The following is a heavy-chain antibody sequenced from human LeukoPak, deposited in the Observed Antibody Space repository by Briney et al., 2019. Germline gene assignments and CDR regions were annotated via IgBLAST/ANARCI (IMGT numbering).Heavy chain of an antibody. CDR2: IYSGDNT. D-gene: IGHD3-16*01. J-gene: IGHJ4*02. CDR1: GFTVSNNY. V-gene: IGHV3-66*02. CDR3: AGRRVLDASFDY. Sequence: GGSLRLSCAASGFTVSNNYMSWVRQAPGRGLEWVSVIYSGDNTYYVESVKGRFTISRDNSKNTLFLQMNRLRAEDTAVYYCAGRRVLDASFDYWGQGTLVTVSS.